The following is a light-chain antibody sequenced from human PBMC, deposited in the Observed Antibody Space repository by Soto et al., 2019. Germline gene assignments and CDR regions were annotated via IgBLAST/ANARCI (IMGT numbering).Light chain of an antibody. CDR2: AAS. CDR3: QQSFSTPLT. V-gene: IGKV1-39*01. J-gene: IGKJ4*01. Sequence: DIQMTQSPSSLSSSVGDRVSIACRASQSISSSVSWYQQKPGKAPKLLIYAASSLQSGVPSRFSGSGSGTDVTLTISSLQPDDFATYYCQQSFSTPLTFGGGTKVEIK. CDR1: QSISSS.